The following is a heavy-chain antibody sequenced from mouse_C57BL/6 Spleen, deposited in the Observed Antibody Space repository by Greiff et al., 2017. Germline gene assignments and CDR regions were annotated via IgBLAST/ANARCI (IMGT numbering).Heavy chain of an antibody. V-gene: IGHV1-61*01. CDR2: IYPSDSET. J-gene: IGHJ2*01. Sequence: VQLQQPGAELVRPGSSVKLSCKASGYTFTSYWMDWVKQRPGQGLEWIGNIYPSDSETHYNQKFKDKATLTVDKSSSTAYMQLSSLTSEDSAVYYCARGDYYGSSQIFDYWGQGTTLTVS. D-gene: IGHD1-1*01. CDR1: GYTFTSYW. CDR3: ARGDYYGSSQIFDY.